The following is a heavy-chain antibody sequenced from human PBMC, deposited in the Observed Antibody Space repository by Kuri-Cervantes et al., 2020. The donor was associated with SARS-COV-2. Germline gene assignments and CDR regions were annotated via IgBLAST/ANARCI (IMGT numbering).Heavy chain of an antibody. CDR3: ARDRYDQMDV. V-gene: IGHV3-7*03. CDR1: GFTFSSHC. J-gene: IGHJ6*04. D-gene: IGHD3-3*01. Sequence: GGSLRLSCAASGFTFSSHCMSWVRQAPGKGLEWVANIKQDGSEKYYVDSVKGRFTIPRDNAKNSLYLQMNSLRAEDTAVYYCARDRYDQMDVWGKGTTVTVSS. CDR2: IKQDGSEK.